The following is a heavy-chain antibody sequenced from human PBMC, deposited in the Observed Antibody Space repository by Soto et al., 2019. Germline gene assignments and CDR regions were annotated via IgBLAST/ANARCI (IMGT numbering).Heavy chain of an antibody. CDR1: GGSISSGDYY. CDR3: ARCYYDSSGYYYIDY. V-gene: IGHV4-30-4*01. Sequence: SETLSLTCTVSGGSISSGDYYWSWIRQPPGKGLEWIGYIYYSGSTYYNPSLKGRVTISVGTSKNQFSLKLSSVTAADTAVYYCARCYYDSSGYYYIDYWGQGTLVTVSS. CDR2: IYYSGST. J-gene: IGHJ4*02. D-gene: IGHD3-22*01.